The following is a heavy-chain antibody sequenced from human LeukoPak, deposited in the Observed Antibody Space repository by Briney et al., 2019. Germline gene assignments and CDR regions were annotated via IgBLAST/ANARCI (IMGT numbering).Heavy chain of an antibody. Sequence: PSEILSLTCAVYGGSFSGYDWSWIREPPGKGLEWIGEIKHSGSTNYNPSLKSRVTISVDTSKNQFSPKLSSVTAADTAVYYCATLTHSSGWTPDYWGQGTLVTVSS. V-gene: IGHV4-34*01. D-gene: IGHD6-19*01. CDR1: GGSFSGYD. CDR2: IKHSGST. CDR3: ATLTHSSGWTPDY. J-gene: IGHJ4*02.